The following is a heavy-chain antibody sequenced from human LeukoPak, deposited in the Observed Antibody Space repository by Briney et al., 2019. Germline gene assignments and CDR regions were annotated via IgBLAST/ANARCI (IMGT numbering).Heavy chain of an antibody. D-gene: IGHD4-17*01. V-gene: IGHV3-23*01. Sequence: PGGSLRLSCAASGFTFSSYAMSWVRQAPGKGLEWVSAISGSGGSTYYADFVKGRFTISRDNSKNTLYLQMNSLRAEDTAVYYCAKVIKRDYGDPYYYYYGMDVWGQGTTVTVSS. CDR3: AKVIKRDYGDPYYYYYGMDV. CDR2: ISGSGGST. CDR1: GFTFSSYA. J-gene: IGHJ6*02.